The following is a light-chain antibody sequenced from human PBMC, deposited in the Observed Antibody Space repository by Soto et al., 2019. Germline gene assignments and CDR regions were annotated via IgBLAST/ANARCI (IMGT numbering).Light chain of an antibody. CDR2: VAS. Sequence: EIVLTQSPGTLSLSPGERATLSCRASQSVSSSYLAWYQQKPGQAPRLLIYVASSRAPGIPDRFSGSGSGTDFTLTISRLEPKDFAVYYCQQYGSSPWTFGQGTKVEIK. J-gene: IGKJ1*01. CDR1: QSVSSSY. CDR3: QQYGSSPWT. V-gene: IGKV3-20*01.